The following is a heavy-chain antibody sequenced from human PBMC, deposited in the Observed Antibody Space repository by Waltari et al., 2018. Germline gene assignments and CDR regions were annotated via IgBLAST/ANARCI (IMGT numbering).Heavy chain of an antibody. CDR3: ARGGNSRYFDL. Sequence: QVQLQQWGAGLLKPSETLSLTCAVYGGSLSGSYWGWILQPPGKGLEWIGEINHSGSTNYNPSLKSRVTISVDTSKNQFSLKLSSVTAADTAVYYCARGGNSRYFDLWGRGTLVTVSS. V-gene: IGHV4-34*01. CDR2: INHSGST. J-gene: IGHJ2*01. CDR1: GGSLSGSY. D-gene: IGHD4-4*01.